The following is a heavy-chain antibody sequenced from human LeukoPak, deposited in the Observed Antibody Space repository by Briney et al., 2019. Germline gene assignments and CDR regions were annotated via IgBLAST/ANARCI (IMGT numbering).Heavy chain of an antibody. V-gene: IGHV3-21*05. D-gene: IGHD6-25*01. CDR3: ARTQRDRRYYGMDV. J-gene: IGHJ6*02. CDR1: GFTFDKYA. Sequence: PGGSLRLSCAASGFTFDKYALNWFRQTQGKGLEWLSYISSTRDIYYADSVKGLFTISRDNAKKSLYLKMNSLRAEDTAVYYCARTQRDRRYYGMDVWGQGTTVTVSS. CDR2: ISSTRDI.